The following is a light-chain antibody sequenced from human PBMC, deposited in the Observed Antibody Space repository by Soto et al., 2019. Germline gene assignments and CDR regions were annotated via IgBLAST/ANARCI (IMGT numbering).Light chain of an antibody. CDR1: SSDVGGYNY. V-gene: IGLV2-8*01. CDR3: SSYPGSYNLV. CDR2: EVS. Sequence: QSVLTQPPSASGSPGQSVTISCTGTSSDVGGYNYVSWYQQHPGKAPKLMIYEVSKRPSGVPDRFSGSKSGNTASLTVSGLQAEDEADYYCSSYPGSYNLVFGGGTKVTVL. J-gene: IGLJ2*01.